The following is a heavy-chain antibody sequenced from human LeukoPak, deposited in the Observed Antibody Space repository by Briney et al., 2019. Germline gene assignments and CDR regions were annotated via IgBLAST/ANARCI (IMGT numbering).Heavy chain of an antibody. V-gene: IGHV1-18*01. D-gene: IGHD3-22*01. Sequence: ASVKVSCKASGYTFTSYGISWVRQAPGQGLEWMGWISAYNGNTNYAQKLQGRVTMTTDTSTSTAYMELSSLRSEDTAVYYCARGGGMVTMIVVVKLPFDYWGQGTLVTVSS. CDR2: ISAYNGNT. CDR1: GYTFTSYG. CDR3: ARGGGMVTMIVVVKLPFDY. J-gene: IGHJ4*02.